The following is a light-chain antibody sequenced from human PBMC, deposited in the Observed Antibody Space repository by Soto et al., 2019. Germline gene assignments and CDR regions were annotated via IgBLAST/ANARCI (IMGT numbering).Light chain of an antibody. CDR2: KIS. J-gene: IGKJ1*01. Sequence: SSPVTLVQRACISCASSQSLVHSDGKTYLSWLQQRPGQPPRLLIYKISNRFSGVPDRFSGSGAGTDFTLKSSRVEAEDVGIYYCRQETKFQTFGQGTKVDNK. V-gene: IGKV2-24*01. CDR3: RQETKFQT. CDR1: QSLVHSDGKTY.